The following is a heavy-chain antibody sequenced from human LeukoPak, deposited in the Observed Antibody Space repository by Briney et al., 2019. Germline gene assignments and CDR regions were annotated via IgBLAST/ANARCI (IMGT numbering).Heavy chain of an antibody. CDR2: IYSGGST. Sequence: GGSLRLSCVVSGFTVSTNYMSWVRQAPGKGLEWVSVIYSGGSTYYADSVKGRFTISRDNSKNTLYLQMNSLRSDDTAVYYCARGRTMVRGVIILNWFDPWGQGTLVTVSS. D-gene: IGHD3-10*01. V-gene: IGHV3-53*05. J-gene: IGHJ5*02. CDR1: GFTVSTNY. CDR3: ARGRTMVRGVIILNWFDP.